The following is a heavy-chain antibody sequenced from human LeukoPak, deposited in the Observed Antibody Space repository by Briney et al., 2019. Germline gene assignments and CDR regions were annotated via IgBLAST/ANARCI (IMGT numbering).Heavy chain of an antibody. J-gene: IGHJ4*02. CDR2: IGPTGSDR. V-gene: IGHV3-21*06. Sequence: GGSLRLSCTASGLTFSTSGFNWVRQAPGKGLEWDASIGPTGSDRYHADSIKGRFTISRDNANNFLYLQMNSLRAEDTAVYYCATETNGRHYDYWGQGTLLTVSS. CDR1: GLTFSTSG. CDR3: ATETNGRHYDY. D-gene: IGHD1-14*01.